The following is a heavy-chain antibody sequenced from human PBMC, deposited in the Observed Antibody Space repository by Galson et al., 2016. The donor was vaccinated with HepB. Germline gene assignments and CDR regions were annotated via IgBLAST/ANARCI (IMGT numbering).Heavy chain of an antibody. Sequence: SLRLSCAASGFTFSSYGMHWVRQAPGKGLEWVAVIWYDGSNKYYADSVKGRFTISRDNPKNTLYLQMNSLRAEDTAVYYCARDTYYYDSSGYPGDYWGQGPLVTVSS. CDR3: ARDTYYYDSSGYPGDY. V-gene: IGHV3-33*01. CDR2: IWYDGSNK. J-gene: IGHJ4*02. D-gene: IGHD3-22*01. CDR1: GFTFSSYG.